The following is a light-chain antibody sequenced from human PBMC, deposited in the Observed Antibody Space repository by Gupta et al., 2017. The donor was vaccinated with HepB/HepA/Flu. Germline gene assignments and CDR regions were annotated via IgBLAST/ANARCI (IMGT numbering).Light chain of an antibody. CDR1: SSDVGGYNY. CDR3: SSYAGNTNWV. Sequence: QSALTHPPSASGSLGQSVTISCTGTSSDVGGYNYVSWYQQHPGKAPKLMIYDVSKRPSGVPDRFSGSKSGNTASLTVSGLQAEDEADYYCSSYAGNTNWVFGGGTKLTVL. V-gene: IGLV2-8*01. J-gene: IGLJ3*02. CDR2: DVS.